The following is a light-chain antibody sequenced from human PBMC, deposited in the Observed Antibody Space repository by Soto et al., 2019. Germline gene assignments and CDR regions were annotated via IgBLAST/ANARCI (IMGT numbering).Light chain of an antibody. CDR3: QQSRTPPLT. CDR1: QNIDTY. J-gene: IGKJ4*01. CDR2: AAS. V-gene: IGKV1-39*01. Sequence: DIQMTQSPTSLSASVGGRVTITCRASQNIDTYLNWYQHNPGKAPKLLIYAASHLQSGVPSRFSGSGYGTDFTLTITSLRPEDFAIYYCQQSRTPPLTFGGGTRVEIK.